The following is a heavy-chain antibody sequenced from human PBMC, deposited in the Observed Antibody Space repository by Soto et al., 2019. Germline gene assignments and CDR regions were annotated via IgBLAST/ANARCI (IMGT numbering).Heavy chain of an antibody. CDR3: ARTSRFEY. CDR1: GGSFSAYY. J-gene: IGHJ4*02. CDR2: INHSGST. D-gene: IGHD6-6*01. Sequence: QVLLQQWGAGLLKPSETLSLTCAVYGGSFSAYYWSWIRQPPGKGLEWIGEINHSGSTNYNPSLKSRLTISVDTSKNQFSLKLSSVTAADTAVHSCARTSRFEYWGQGTLVTVSS. V-gene: IGHV4-34*01.